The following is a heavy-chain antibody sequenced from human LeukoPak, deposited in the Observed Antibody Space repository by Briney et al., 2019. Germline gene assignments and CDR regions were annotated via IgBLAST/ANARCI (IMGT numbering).Heavy chain of an antibody. CDR2: IYTSGST. CDR3: ARFDGAVTGVRAFDI. V-gene: IGHV4-4*07. J-gene: IGHJ3*02. CDR1: GGSISSYY. D-gene: IGHD7-27*01. Sequence: PSETLSLTCTVSGGSISSYYWSWIRQPAGKGLEWLGRIYTSGSTNYNPSLKSRVTISVDTSKNQFSLKLSSVTAADTAVYYCARFDGAVTGVRAFDIWGQGTMVTVSS.